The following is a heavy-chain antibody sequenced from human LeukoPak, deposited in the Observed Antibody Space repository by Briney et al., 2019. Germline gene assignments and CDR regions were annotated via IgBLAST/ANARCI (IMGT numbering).Heavy chain of an antibody. CDR1: GFTFSSYA. D-gene: IGHD6-19*01. CDR2: ISGSGGST. J-gene: IGHJ4*02. CDR3: AKVLPEIAVAGLYYFDY. V-gene: IGHV3-23*01. Sequence: GGSLRLSCAASGFTFSSYAMSWVRQAPGKGLEWVSAISGSGGSTYYADSVKGRFTISRDNSKNTLYLQMNSLRAEDTAVYYCAKVLPEIAVAGLYYFDYWGQGTLVTVSS.